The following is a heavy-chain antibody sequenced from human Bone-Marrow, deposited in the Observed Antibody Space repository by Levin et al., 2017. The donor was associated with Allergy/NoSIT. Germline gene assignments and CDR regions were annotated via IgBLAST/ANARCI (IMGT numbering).Heavy chain of an antibody. D-gene: IGHD3-3*01. Sequence: GGSLRLSCAASGFTFSSYAMHWVRQAPGKGLEWVAVISYDGSNKYYADSVKGRFTISRDNSKNTLYLQMNSLRAEDTAVYYCARDQRPRLEYYDFWSGYYIYYYYGMDVWGQGTTVTVSS. CDR2: ISYDGSNK. CDR3: ARDQRPRLEYYDFWSGYYIYYYYGMDV. J-gene: IGHJ6*02. CDR1: GFTFSSYA. V-gene: IGHV3-30-3*01.